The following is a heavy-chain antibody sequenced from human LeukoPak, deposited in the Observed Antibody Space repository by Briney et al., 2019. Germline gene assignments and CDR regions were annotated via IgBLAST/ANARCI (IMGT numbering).Heavy chain of an antibody. J-gene: IGHJ6*02. D-gene: IGHD3-3*01. Sequence: GASVKVSCKASGYTFTSYGISWVRQAPGQGLEWMGWISAYNGNTNYAQKLQGRATMTTDTSTSTAYMELRSLRSDDTAVYYCAREGYDFWSGPPGNYYYYYGMDVWGQGTTVTVSS. CDR3: AREGYDFWSGPPGNYYYYYGMDV. V-gene: IGHV1-18*01. CDR1: GYTFTSYG. CDR2: ISAYNGNT.